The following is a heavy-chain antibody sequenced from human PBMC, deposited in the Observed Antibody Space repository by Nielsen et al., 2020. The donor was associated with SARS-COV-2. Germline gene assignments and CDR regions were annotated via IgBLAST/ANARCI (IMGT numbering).Heavy chain of an antibody. V-gene: IGHV1-8*01. CDR2: MNPNSGST. D-gene: IGHD5-24*01. J-gene: IGHJ3*02. CDR3: ARGDGYKFDAFDI. Sequence: ASVKVSCKASGYTFTSYDINWVRQATGQGLEWMGWMNPNSGSTSYAQKFQGRVTMTRDTSTSTVYMELSSLRSEDTAVYYCARGDGYKFDAFDIWGQGTMVTVSS. CDR1: GYTFTSYD.